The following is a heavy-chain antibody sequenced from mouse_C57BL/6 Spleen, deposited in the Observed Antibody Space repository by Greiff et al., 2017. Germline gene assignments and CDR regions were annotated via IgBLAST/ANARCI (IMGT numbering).Heavy chain of an antibody. V-gene: IGHV1-61*01. J-gene: IGHJ1*03. Sequence: QVQLQQPGAELVKPGASVKMSCKASGYTFTSYWMHWVKQRPGQGLEWIGNIYPGDGDTHYNEKFKGKATLTADKSSSTAYMRLSSLTSEDSAVYFCARTFITEYFDVWGTGTTVTVSS. CDR3: ARTFITEYFDV. CDR1: GYTFTSYW. CDR2: IYPGDGDT. D-gene: IGHD1-1*01.